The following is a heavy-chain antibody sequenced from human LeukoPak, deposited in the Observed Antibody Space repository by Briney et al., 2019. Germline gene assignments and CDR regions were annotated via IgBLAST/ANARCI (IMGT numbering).Heavy chain of an antibody. V-gene: IGHV4-59*01. CDR1: GGSISSYY. Sequence: PSETLSLTCTVSGGSISSYYWSWIRQPPGKGLEWIGYIYYSGSTNYNPSLKSRVTISVGTSKNQFSLKLSSVTAADTAVYYCARDGSGYCSSTSCSDAFDIWGQGTMVTVSS. J-gene: IGHJ3*02. D-gene: IGHD2-2*01. CDR2: IYYSGST. CDR3: ARDGSGYCSSTSCSDAFDI.